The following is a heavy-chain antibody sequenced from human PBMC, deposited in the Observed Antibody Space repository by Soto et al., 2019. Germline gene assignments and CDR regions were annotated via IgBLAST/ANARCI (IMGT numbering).Heavy chain of an antibody. V-gene: IGHV1-69*13. D-gene: IGHD3-22*01. CDR3: ARDNGYYDSSGYIYNWFDP. CDR1: GGTFSSYA. CDR2: IIPIFGTA. Sequence: SVKVSCKASGGTFSSYAISWVRQAPGQGLEWMGGIIPIFGTANYAQKFQGRVTITADESTSTAYMELSSLRSEDTAVYYCARDNGYYDSSGYIYNWFDPWGQGTLVTVSS. J-gene: IGHJ5*02.